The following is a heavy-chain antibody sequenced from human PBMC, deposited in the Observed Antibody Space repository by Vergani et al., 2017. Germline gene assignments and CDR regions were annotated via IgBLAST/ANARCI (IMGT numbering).Heavy chain of an antibody. D-gene: IGHD5-18*01. CDR3: ARDLPLPDMEGYYYYYGMDV. CDR2: IYTSGST. J-gene: IGHJ6*02. V-gene: IGHV4-4*07. CDR1: GGSISSYY. Sequence: QVQLQESGPGLVKPSETLSLTCTVSGGSISSYYWSWIRQPAGKGLEWIGRIYTSGSTNYNPSLKSRVTMSVDTSKNQFSLKLSSVTAADTAVYYCARDLPLPDMEGYYYYYGMDVWGQGTTVTVSS.